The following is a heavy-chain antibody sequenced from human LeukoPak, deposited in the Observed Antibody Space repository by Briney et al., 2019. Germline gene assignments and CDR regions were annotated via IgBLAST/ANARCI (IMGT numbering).Heavy chain of an antibody. Sequence: GESLKISCRGSGYTFASFWIGWVRQMPGKGLEWMGIIYPGDSDTRYSPSFQGQVTISADKSISTAYLQWSSLKASDTAMYYCARQISDCSSTSCWLSDAFDIWGQGTMVTVSS. D-gene: IGHD2-2*01. V-gene: IGHV5-51*01. CDR1: GYTFASFW. CDR2: IYPGDSDT. CDR3: ARQISDCSSTSCWLSDAFDI. J-gene: IGHJ3*02.